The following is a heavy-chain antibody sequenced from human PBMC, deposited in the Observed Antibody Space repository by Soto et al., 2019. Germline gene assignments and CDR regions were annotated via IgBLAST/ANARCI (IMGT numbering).Heavy chain of an antibody. CDR1: GFTFSSYS. J-gene: IGHJ5*02. D-gene: IGHD2-2*01. CDR2: ISSSSSYI. V-gene: IGHV3-21*01. CDR3: ARGMLIYCSSTSRLNGFDP. Sequence: EVQLVESGGGLVKPGGSLRLSCAASGFTFSSYSMNWVRQAPGKGLAWVSSISSSSSYIYYADSVKGRFTISRDNAKNSLYLQMNSLRAEDTAVYYCARGMLIYCSSTSRLNGFDPWGQGTLVTVSS.